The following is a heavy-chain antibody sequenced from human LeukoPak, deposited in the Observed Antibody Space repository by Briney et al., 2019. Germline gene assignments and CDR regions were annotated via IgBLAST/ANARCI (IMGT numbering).Heavy chain of an antibody. D-gene: IGHD3-22*01. V-gene: IGHV3-23*01. CDR3: AKDSNAYDSSGYYIVAAFDI. CDR1: GFTFSSYA. Sequence: GGSLRLSCAASGFTFSSYAMSWVRQASGKGLEWVSAISGSGGSTYYADSVKGRFTISRDNSKNTLYLQMNSLRAEDTAVYYCAKDSNAYDSSGYYIVAAFDIWGQGTMVTVSS. J-gene: IGHJ3*02. CDR2: ISGSGGST.